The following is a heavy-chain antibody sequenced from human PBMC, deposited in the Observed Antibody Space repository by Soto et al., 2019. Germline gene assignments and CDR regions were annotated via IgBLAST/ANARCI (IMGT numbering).Heavy chain of an antibody. J-gene: IGHJ4*02. CDR2: ISSSSSTI. CDR3: ARDYVLRYFDWLHSFDY. CDR1: GFTFSSYS. D-gene: IGHD3-9*01. V-gene: IGHV3-48*01. Sequence: PGGSLRLSCAASGFTFSSYSMNWVRQAPGKGLEWVSYISSSSSTIYYADSVKGRFTISRDNAKNSLYLQMNSLRAEDTAVYYCARDYVLRYFDWLHSFDYWGQGTLVTVSS.